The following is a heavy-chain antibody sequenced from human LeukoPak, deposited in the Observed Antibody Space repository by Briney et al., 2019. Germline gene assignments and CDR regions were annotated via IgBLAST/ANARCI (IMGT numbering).Heavy chain of an antibody. Sequence: SETLSLTCAVSGGSISSSNWWSWVCQPPGKGLEWIGEIYHSGSTNYNPSLKRRVTISVDKSKNQFSLKLSSVTAADTAVYYCARVGLAAAGRNRLYYFDYWGQGTLVTVSS. V-gene: IGHV4-4*02. D-gene: IGHD6-13*01. CDR2: IYHSGST. CDR3: ARVGLAAAGRNRLYYFDY. CDR1: GGSISSSNW. J-gene: IGHJ4*02.